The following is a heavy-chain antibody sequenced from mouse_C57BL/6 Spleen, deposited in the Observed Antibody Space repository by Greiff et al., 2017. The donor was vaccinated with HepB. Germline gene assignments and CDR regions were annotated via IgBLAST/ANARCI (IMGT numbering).Heavy chain of an antibody. Sequence: VQLQQPGTELVKPGASVKLSCKASGYTFTSYWMHWVKQRPGQGLEWIGNINPSSGGTNYNEKFKSKATLTVDKSSSTAYMQLSSLTSEDSAVYYCARPTVVYYYAMDYWGQGTSVTVSS. V-gene: IGHV1-53*01. D-gene: IGHD1-1*01. CDR1: GYTFTSYW. J-gene: IGHJ4*01. CDR2: INPSSGGT. CDR3: ARPTVVYYYAMDY.